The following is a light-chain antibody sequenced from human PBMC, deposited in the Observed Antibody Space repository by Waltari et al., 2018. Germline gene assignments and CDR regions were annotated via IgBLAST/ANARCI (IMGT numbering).Light chain of an antibody. V-gene: IGLV1-47*01. CDR2: RND. Sequence: QSVLTQPPSASGTPGQRVTTSCSGISSNTANNYVSWYQQLPGTAPKLLIYRNDQRPSVVPDRFSGSKSVTSASLAIGGLRSEDEADYHCAAWDNSLSGWVFGEGTKLTVL. J-gene: IGLJ3*02. CDR3: AAWDNSLSGWV. CDR1: SSNTANNY.